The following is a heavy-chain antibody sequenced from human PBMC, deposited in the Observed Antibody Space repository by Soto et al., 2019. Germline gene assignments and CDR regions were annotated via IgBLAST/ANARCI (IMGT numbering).Heavy chain of an antibody. V-gene: IGHV4-59*01. CDR2: VSYSGST. CDR1: SCNTSTYY. CDR3: VAGRWQHLLLNY. D-gene: IGHD3-9*01. Sequence: SKTLPLTCTVLSCNTSTYYWSWIRQPPGKGLEWIGYVSYSGSTNYNPSLKSRVTISVDTSKNQFSLKLSSVTAADTAVYYCVAGRWQHLLLNYRGQGTLVTF. J-gene: IGHJ4*02.